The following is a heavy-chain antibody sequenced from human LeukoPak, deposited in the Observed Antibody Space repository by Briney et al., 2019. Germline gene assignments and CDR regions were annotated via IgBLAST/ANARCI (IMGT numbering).Heavy chain of an antibody. CDR3: ARRTHARDY. Sequence: SETLSLTCTVSGGSISSSSYYWGWIRQPPGKGLEWIGSNYYSGSTYYNPSLKSRVTISVDTSKNQFSLKLSSVTAADTAVYYCARRTHARDYWGQGTLVTVSS. CDR2: NYYSGST. D-gene: IGHD1-7*01. J-gene: IGHJ4*02. V-gene: IGHV4-39*01. CDR1: GGSISSSSYY.